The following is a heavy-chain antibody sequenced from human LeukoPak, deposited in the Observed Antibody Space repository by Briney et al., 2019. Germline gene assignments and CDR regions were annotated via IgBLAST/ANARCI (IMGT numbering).Heavy chain of an antibody. V-gene: IGHV3-23*01. CDR3: AKGNWRYFDY. J-gene: IGHJ4*02. CDR2: ISGSGESK. CDR1: GFTFSSYA. Sequence: GGSLRLSCAAAGFTFSSYAMHWVRQVAGKGLEWVSGISGSGESKFYADSVKGRFTVSRDNSKNTLYLQMNSLGADDTAVYYCAKGNWRYFDYWGQGTLVTVSS. D-gene: IGHD1-1*01.